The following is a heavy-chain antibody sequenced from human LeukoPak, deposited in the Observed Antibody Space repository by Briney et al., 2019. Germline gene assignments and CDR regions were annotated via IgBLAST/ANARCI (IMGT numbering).Heavy chain of an antibody. CDR3: ARWFRYLYCSGGSCLNDAFDI. CDR2: IIPIFGTA. CDR1: RGTFSSYA. J-gene: IGHJ3*02. Sequence: SVKVSCKASRGTFSSYAISWVRQAPGQGLEWMGRIIPIFGTANYAQKFQGRVTITTDESTSTAYMELSSLRSEDTAVYYCARWFRYLYCSGGSCLNDAFDIWGQGTMVTVSS. V-gene: IGHV1-69*05. D-gene: IGHD2-15*01.